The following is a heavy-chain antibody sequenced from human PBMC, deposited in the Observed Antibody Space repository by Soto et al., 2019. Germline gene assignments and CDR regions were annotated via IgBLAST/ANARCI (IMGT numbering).Heavy chain of an antibody. D-gene: IGHD3-10*01. Sequence: GGSLRLSCAASGFTFSSYLMSWVRQAPGKGLEWVANIKQDGSEKYYVDSVKGRFTISRDNAKNSLYLQMSSLRAEDTAVYYCARESRITHAFDIWGQGTMLTV. V-gene: IGHV3-7*03. J-gene: IGHJ3*02. CDR3: ARESRITHAFDI. CDR2: IKQDGSEK. CDR1: GFTFSSYL.